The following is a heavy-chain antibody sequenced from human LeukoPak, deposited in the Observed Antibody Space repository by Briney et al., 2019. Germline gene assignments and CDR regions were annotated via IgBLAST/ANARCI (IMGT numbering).Heavy chain of an antibody. D-gene: IGHD6-19*01. Sequence: SETLSLTCAVYGGSFSGYYWSWIRQPPGKGLEWIGEINHSGSTNYNPSLKSRVTISVDTSKNQFSLKLSSVTAADTAVYYCARGIKSNGWYSMGKWGQGTLVTVSS. CDR1: GGSFSGYY. V-gene: IGHV4-34*01. CDR3: ARGIKSNGWYSMGK. J-gene: IGHJ4*02. CDR2: INHSGST.